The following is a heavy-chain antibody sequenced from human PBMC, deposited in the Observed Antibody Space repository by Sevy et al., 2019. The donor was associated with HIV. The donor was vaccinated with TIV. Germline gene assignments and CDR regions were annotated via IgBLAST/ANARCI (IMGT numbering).Heavy chain of an antibody. V-gene: IGHV3-64D*06. J-gene: IGHJ4*02. D-gene: IGHD5-18*01. CDR3: VKLLVDTAMGGDTFDY. Sequence: GGSLRLSCSASGFTFSSYAMHWVRQAPGKGLEYVSPISSNGGSTYYADSVKGRFTISRDNSKNTLYLQMSNLRAEDTAVYYCVKLLVDTAMGGDTFDYWGQGTLVTVSS. CDR1: GFTFSSYA. CDR2: ISSNGGST.